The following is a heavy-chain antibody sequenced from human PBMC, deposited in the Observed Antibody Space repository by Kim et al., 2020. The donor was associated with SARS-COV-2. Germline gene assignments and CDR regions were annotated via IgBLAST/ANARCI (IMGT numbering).Heavy chain of an antibody. CDR1: GGTISSDGHY. Sequence: SETLSLTCSVSGGTISSDGHYWGWIRQPPGKGLEWIGSIHYSESTFYNPSLKSRVTIYVDKSRNQFSLHLSSVSAADTAVYYCARHRRDCTGGACYFY. CDR2: IHYSEST. D-gene: IGHD2-8*02. V-gene: IGHV4-39*01. CDR3: ARHRRDCTGGACYFY. J-gene: IGHJ4*03.